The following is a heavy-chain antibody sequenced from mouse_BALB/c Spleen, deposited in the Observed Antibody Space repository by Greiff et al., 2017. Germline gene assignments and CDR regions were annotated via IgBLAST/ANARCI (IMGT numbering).Heavy chain of an antibody. CDR2: IYPGDGDT. J-gene: IGHJ2*01. D-gene: IGHD2-2*01. Sequence: VQLQQSGAELVRPGSSVKISCKASGYAFSSYWMNWVKQRPGQGLEWIGQIYPGDGDTNYNGKFKGKATLTADKSSSTAYMQLSSLTSEDSAVYFCARGYDVYYFDYWGQGTTLTVSS. CDR3: ARGYDVYYFDY. CDR1: GYAFSSYW. V-gene: IGHV1-80*01.